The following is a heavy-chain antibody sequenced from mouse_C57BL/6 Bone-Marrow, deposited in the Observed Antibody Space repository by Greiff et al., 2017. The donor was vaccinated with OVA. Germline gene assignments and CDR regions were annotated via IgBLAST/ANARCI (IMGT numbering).Heavy chain of an antibody. CDR3: ARSYGNYEYYYAMDY. CDR1: GYTFTSYG. V-gene: IGHV1-81*01. CDR2: IYPRSGNT. Sequence: QRVESGAELARPGASVKLSCKASGYTFTSYGISWVKQRTGQGLEWIGEIYPRSGNTYYNEKFKGKATLTADKSSSTAYMELRSLTSEDSAVYFCARSYGNYEYYYAMDYWGQGTSVTVSS. D-gene: IGHD2-1*01. J-gene: IGHJ4*01.